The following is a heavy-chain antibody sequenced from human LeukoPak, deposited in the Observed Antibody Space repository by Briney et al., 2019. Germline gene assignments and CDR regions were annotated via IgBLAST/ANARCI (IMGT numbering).Heavy chain of an antibody. CDR2: ISGSGGSI. J-gene: IGHJ4*02. CDR1: GFTFSDYA. D-gene: IGHD1-26*01. Sequence: GGSLRLSCAASGFTFSDYALGWVRQAPGKGLEWVSGISGSGGSINYADSVKGRFTISRDNSKNTLYLQMNSLRAEDTAVYYCAKYTYSGSCPSFDCWGQGTLVTVSS. V-gene: IGHV3-23*01. CDR3: AKYTYSGSCPSFDC.